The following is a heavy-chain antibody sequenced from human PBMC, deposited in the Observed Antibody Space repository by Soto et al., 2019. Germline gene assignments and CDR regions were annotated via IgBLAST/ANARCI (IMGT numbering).Heavy chain of an antibody. J-gene: IGHJ4*02. CDR3: ARAGVTPDFFDY. D-gene: IGHD2-21*02. CDR1: GFSVRTIY. CDR2: FESGGSI. Sequence: LRLSCAASGFSVRTIYMSWVRQAPGKGLEWVSVFESGGSIYYADSVKGRFIISRDYAKNTVYLQMNSLTVEDTAVYYCARAGVTPDFFDYWGQGTLVTVSS. V-gene: IGHV3-53*01.